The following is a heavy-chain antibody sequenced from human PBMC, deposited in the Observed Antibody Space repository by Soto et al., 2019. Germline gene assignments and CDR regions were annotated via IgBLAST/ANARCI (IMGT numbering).Heavy chain of an antibody. Sequence: QVELVQSGAEVKKPGSSVKVSCQASEDTFRNYAISWVRQAHGQGLEWMGGIIPIFGTANYAQKFQGRVTITADTSATTVYMELGSLRSEDTAVYYCASTNYDISAYYYWCLGLWGRGTLVTVSS. CDR3: ASTNYDISAYYYWCLGL. J-gene: IGHJ2*01. V-gene: IGHV1-69*06. CDR2: IIPIFGTA. D-gene: IGHD3-22*01. CDR1: EDTFRNYA.